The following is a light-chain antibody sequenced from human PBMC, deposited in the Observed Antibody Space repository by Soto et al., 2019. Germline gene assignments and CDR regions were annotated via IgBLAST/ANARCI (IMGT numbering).Light chain of an antibody. CDR1: HSVGRN. CDR2: DAS. CDR3: QQFKCWPPV. Sequence: ELVMTQSPFPLSVSPGERAALSFRASHSVGRNLAWYQQKPGQAPKLLIYDASNSYTGIPARFSGSGSGTEFTLIISSLQSEDFAVSYCQQFKCWPPVFGPGTTVDIK. J-gene: IGKJ3*01. V-gene: IGKV3D-15*01.